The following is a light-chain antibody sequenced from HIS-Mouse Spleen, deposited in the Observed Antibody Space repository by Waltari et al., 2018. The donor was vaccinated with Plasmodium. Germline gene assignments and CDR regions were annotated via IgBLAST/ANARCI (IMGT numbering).Light chain of an antibody. CDR2: DAS. J-gene: IGKJ3*01. Sequence: IHMTQSPSSLSASVGDRVTITCHASQDISNYLNWYQQKPGKAPKLLIYDASNLETGVPSRFSGSGSGTDFTFTISSLQPEDIATYYCQQYDNLPPLFTFGPGTKVDIK. CDR1: QDISNY. CDR3: QQYDNLPPLFT. V-gene: IGKV1-33*01.